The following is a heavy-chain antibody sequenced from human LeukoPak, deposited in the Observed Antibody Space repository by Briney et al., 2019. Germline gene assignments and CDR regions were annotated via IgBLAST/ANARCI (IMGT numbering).Heavy chain of an antibody. V-gene: IGHV4-30-2*01. D-gene: IGHD6-13*01. CDR1: GGSISSGGYS. CDR3: ARIPELQQLAHYYFDY. J-gene: IGHJ4*02. CDR2: IYHSGST. Sequence: PSETLSLTCAVSGGSISSGGYSWSWIRQPPGKGLEWIGYIYHSGSTYYNPSLKSRVTISVDKSKNQFSLKLSSVTAADTAVYYCARIPELQQLAHYYFDYWGQGTLVTVSS.